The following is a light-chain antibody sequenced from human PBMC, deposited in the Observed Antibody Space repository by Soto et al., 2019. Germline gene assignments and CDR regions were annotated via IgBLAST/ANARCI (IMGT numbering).Light chain of an antibody. J-gene: IGKJ2*01. CDR1: QTILYSSNNKNQ. CDR2: WAS. Sequence: DIVMTQSPDSLAVSLGERATINCKSSQTILYSSNNKNQLAWYQQKPGQPPKLLFYWASTRASGVPDRFSGSESGTDFTLTISILQAEDVSVYYCQHYYSPPYTFGQGTKLEI. V-gene: IGKV4-1*01. CDR3: QHYYSPPYT.